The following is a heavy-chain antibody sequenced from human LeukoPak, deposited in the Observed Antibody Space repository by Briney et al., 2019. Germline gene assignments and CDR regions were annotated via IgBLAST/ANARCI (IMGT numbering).Heavy chain of an antibody. J-gene: IGHJ5*02. V-gene: IGHV1-46*03. Sequence: GASVKVSCKASGYTFTSYYMHWVRQAPGQGREWMGIINPSGGSTSYAQKFQGRVTMTRDTSTSTVYMELSSLRSEDTAVYYCARDTAGTYSWNWFDPWGQGTLVTVSS. CDR3: ARDTAGTYSWNWFDP. CDR1: GYTFTSYY. D-gene: IGHD1-1*01. CDR2: INPSGGST.